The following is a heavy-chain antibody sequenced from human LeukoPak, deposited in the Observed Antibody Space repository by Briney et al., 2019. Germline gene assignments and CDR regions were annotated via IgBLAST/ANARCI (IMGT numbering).Heavy chain of an antibody. CDR3: ARISSSNWYNERGAFDV. J-gene: IGHJ3*01. CDR2: IFYSGST. CDR1: GGSISTSNYY. Sequence: SETLSLTCTVSGGSISTSNYYWGWVRQPPGKGLEWIGNIFYSGSTYYSPSLKSRVTISLDMSRNQFSLKLRSVTAADTAVYYCARISSSNWYNERGAFDVWGQGAMVTVSS. V-gene: IGHV4-39*07. D-gene: IGHD6-13*01.